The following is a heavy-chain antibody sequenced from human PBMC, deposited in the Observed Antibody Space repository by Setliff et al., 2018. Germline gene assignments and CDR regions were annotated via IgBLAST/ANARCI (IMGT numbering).Heavy chain of an antibody. J-gene: IGHJ6*02. V-gene: IGHV4-59*01. CDR3: ARVPLHSGSYGEYYYYGMDV. CDR1: GGSINSYY. D-gene: IGHD1-26*01. Sequence: PSETLSLTCIVSGGSINSYYWNWIRQPPGKGLEWIGYIYYSGNSNYDTNYNPSLKSRVTILSDTSKNQFSLKLSSVTAADTAVYYCARVPLHSGSYGEYYYYGMDVWGQGTTVTVSS. CDR2: IYYSGNSNYDT.